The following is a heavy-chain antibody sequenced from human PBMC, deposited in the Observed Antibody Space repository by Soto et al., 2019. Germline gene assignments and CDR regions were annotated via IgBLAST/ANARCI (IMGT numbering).Heavy chain of an antibody. V-gene: IGHV4-30-4*01. CDR2: IYYSGST. CDR1: GGSISSGDYY. CDR3: ARENWGTEDYFDY. D-gene: IGHD7-27*01. J-gene: IGHJ4*02. Sequence: SETLSLTCTVSGGSISSGDYYWSWIRQPPGKGLEWIGYIYYSGSTYYNPSLKSRVTISVDTSKNQFSLKLSSVTAADTAVYYCARENWGTEDYFDYWGQGTLVTVSS.